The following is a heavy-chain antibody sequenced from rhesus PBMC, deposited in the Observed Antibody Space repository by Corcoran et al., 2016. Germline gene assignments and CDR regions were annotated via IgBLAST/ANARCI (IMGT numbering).Heavy chain of an antibody. V-gene: IGHV3S43*01. D-gene: IGHD5-12*01. CDR2: ISSGGSI. J-gene: IGHJ4*01. CDR1: GFTSGNSD. Sequence: EVQLVESGGGLVQPGGSLRLSCAAPGFTSGNSDLIWIRQAPGKGLEWVSYISSGGSIYYSESVKGRFTISRDNAKNTLYLQMSSLRVEDSAVYYCAKDPYSYSSAYFDYWGQGVLVTVSS. CDR3: AKDPYSYSSAYFDY.